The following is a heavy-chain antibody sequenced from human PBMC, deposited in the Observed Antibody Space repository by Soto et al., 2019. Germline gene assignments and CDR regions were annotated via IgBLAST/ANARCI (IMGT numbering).Heavy chain of an antibody. J-gene: IGHJ5*01. V-gene: IGHV4-31*03. D-gene: IGHD3-9*01. CDR3: ARHRARFDILVGIDS. CDR2: IYYSGST. CDR1: GGSISSGGYY. Sequence: SETLSLTCTVSGGSISSGGYYWSWIRQHPGKGLEWIGYIYYSGSTYYNPSLKSRVTISVDTSKNQFSLKLSSVTAADTAVYYCARHRARFDILVGIDSWGQGTLVTVSS.